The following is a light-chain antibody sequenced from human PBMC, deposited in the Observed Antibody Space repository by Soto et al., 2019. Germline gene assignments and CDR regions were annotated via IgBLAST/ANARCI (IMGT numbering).Light chain of an antibody. J-gene: IGKJ2*03. CDR2: KAS. Sequence: FPMTQSPSTLSASVGDRVNITCRASQTIFSWLAWYQQKPGEAPKLLIYKASSLESGVPSSYSGSGSGTEFTLTISGLQPDDFATYFCQQYNSYPYSFGQGTKLEIK. V-gene: IGKV1-5*03. CDR1: QTIFSW. CDR3: QQYNSYPYS.